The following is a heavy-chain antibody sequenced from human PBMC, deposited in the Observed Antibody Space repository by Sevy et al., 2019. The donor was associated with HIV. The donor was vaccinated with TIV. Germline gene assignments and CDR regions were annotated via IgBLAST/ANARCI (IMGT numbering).Heavy chain of an antibody. J-gene: IGHJ4*02. D-gene: IGHD3-16*01. CDR1: GFIFSNSW. V-gene: IGHV3-7*01. CDR2: IKPDGSDK. Sequence: GGSLRLSCAASGFIFSNSWMGWVRQAPGRGLECVAAIKPDGSDKYYVDSVKGRFIVSRANAKNSLFLQMNSLRDEDTGFYFWGEGGGGHWGQGALVTVSS. CDR3: GEGGGGH.